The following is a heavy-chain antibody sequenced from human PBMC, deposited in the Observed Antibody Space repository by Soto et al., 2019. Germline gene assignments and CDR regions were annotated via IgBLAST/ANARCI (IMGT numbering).Heavy chain of an antibody. CDR2: IIPIFGTT. CDR1: VGTFSSYA. Sequence: QVRLVQSGAEVKKPGSSVTVSCKASVGTFSSYAISWVRQPPGQALEWMGGIIPIFGTTNYAQKFQGRVTITADESTSTVYMELRSLRSEETGVYYCAIERRAKTDAFDIWGQGTMVTVSS. CDR3: AIERRAKTDAFDI. J-gene: IGHJ3*02. V-gene: IGHV1-69*01.